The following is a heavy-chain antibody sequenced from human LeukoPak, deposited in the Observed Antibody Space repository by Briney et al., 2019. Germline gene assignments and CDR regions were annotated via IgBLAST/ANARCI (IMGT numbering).Heavy chain of an antibody. J-gene: IGHJ4*02. V-gene: IGHV4-30-2*01. CDR1: GFTFSSYS. CDR2: IYHSGST. CDR3: ARARTHPYGDRDY. Sequence: LRLSCAASGFTFSSYSMNWIRQPPGKGLEWVGYIYHSGSTYYNPSLKSRVTISVDRSKNQFSLKLSSVTAADTAVYYCARARTHPYGDRDYWGQGTLVTVSS. D-gene: IGHD4-17*01.